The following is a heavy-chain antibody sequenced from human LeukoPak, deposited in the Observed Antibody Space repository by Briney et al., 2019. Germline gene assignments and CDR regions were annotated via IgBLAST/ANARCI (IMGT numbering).Heavy chain of an antibody. V-gene: IGHV1-2*02. CDR3: ARSRLGIAAAGRGYFQH. CDR2: INPNSGGT. Sequence: AASLKVSCKASGYTFSGYYMNWVRQAPGQGLEWMGWINPNSGGTNSAVKFQGRVTMTRDTSISTAYMELSRLRFDDTAVYYCARSRLGIAAAGRGYFQHWGQGTLVTVSS. J-gene: IGHJ1*01. D-gene: IGHD6-13*01. CDR1: GYTFSGYY.